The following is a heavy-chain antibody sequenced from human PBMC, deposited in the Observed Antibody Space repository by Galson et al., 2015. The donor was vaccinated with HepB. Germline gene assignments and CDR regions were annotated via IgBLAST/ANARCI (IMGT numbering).Heavy chain of an antibody. J-gene: IGHJ3*02. Sequence: SVKVSCKASGYTFTSYAMHWVRQAPGQRLEWMGWINAGNGNTKYSQKFQGRVTITRDTSASTAYMELSSLRSEDTAVYYCARDGDRMIKGAFDIWGQGTMVTVSS. V-gene: IGHV1-3*01. CDR2: INAGNGNT. D-gene: IGHD3-10*01. CDR3: ARDGDRMIKGAFDI. CDR1: GYTFTSYA.